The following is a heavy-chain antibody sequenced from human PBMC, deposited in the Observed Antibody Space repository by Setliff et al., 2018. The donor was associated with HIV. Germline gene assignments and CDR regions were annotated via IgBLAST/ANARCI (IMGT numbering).Heavy chain of an antibody. CDR2: IYNTGST. D-gene: IGHD6-13*01. Sequence: SETLSLTCTVSGDSITRDYWSWTRQHPGKGLEWIGYIYNTGSTYHSPSLESRVTISIDTSKNQFSLKLSSVTAADTAVYFCARGRGSSSSWPIDYWGQGTLVTVSS. V-gene: IGHV4-31*02. CDR3: ARGRGSSSSWPIDY. J-gene: IGHJ4*02. CDR1: GDSITRDY.